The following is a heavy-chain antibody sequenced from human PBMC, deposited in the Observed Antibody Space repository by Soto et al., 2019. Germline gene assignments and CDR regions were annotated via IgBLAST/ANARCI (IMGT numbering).Heavy chain of an antibody. D-gene: IGHD3-16*02. CDR2: VFHSGST. CDR3: AGSTSYRLDY. Sequence: QVQLQESGPGLVKPSGTLSLTCAVSGGSISSNWWSWVRQPPGGGLEWIGEVFHSGSTYYNPSLESRVTMAVDISKRQLSLKPGSVTAADTAIYYCAGSTSYRLDYWGQGALVTVSS. J-gene: IGHJ4*02. V-gene: IGHV4-4*02. CDR1: GGSISSNW.